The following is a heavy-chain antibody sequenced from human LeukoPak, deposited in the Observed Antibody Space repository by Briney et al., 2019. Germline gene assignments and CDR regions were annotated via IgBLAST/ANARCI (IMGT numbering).Heavy chain of an antibody. CDR3: AREESSSVRYFQH. CDR1: GYSISSGYY. V-gene: IGHV4-38-2*02. CDR2: IYHSGST. Sequence: PSETLSLTCTVSGYSISSGYYWGWIRQPPGKGLEWIGSIYHSGSTYYNPSLKSRVTISVDTSKNQFSLKLSSVTAADTAVYYCAREESSSVRYFQHWGQGTLVTVSS. D-gene: IGHD6-13*01. J-gene: IGHJ1*01.